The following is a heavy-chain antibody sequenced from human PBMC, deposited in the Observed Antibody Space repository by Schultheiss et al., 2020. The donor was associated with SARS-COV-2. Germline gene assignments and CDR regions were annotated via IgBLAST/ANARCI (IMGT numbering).Heavy chain of an antibody. V-gene: IGHV3-53*01. Sequence: GGSLRLSCAASGFTFSSYAMHWVRQAPGKGLEWVSVIYSGGSTYYADSVKGRFTISRDNSKNTLYLQMNSLRAEDTAVYYCARVSVVSHDAFDIWGQGTMVTVSS. D-gene: IGHD3-22*01. CDR2: IYSGGST. CDR3: ARVSVVSHDAFDI. J-gene: IGHJ3*02. CDR1: GFTFSSYA.